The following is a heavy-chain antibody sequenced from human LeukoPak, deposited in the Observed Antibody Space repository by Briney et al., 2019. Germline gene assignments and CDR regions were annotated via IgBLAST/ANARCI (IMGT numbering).Heavy chain of an antibody. CDR3: ARSIVVVPAAIDDY. CDR2: INPNSGGT. V-gene: IGHV1-2*02. J-gene: IGHJ4*02. CDR1: GYTFTSYG. D-gene: IGHD2-2*02. Sequence: ASVKVSCKASGYTFTSYGITWVRQAPGQGLEWMGWINPNSGGTNYAQKFQGRVTMTRDTSISTAYMELSRLRSDDTAVYYCARSIVVVPAAIDDYWGQGTLVTVSS.